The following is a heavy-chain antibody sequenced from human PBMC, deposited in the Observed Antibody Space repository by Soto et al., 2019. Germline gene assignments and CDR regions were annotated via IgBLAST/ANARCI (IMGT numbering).Heavy chain of an antibody. CDR2: IYHSGST. V-gene: IGHV4-30-2*01. CDR1: GGSISSGGYS. D-gene: IGHD3-10*01. CDR3: ARDYYGSGIGGHWFDP. Sequence: SETLSLTCAVSGGSISSGGYSWSWIRQPPGKGLEWIGYIYHSGSTYYNPSLKSRVTISVDRSKNQFSLKLSSVTAADTAVYYCARDYYGSGIGGHWFDPWGQGTLVTVSS. J-gene: IGHJ5*02.